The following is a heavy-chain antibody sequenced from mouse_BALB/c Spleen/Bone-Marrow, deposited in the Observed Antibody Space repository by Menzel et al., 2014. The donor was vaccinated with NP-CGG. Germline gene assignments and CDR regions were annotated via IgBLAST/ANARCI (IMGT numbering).Heavy chain of an antibody. Sequence: QVQLQQSGAELVKPGASVKLSCKTSGYTFTSYWIQWVKQRPGQGLGWIGEIFPGTGTTYYNEKFKDKATLTIDTSSSTAYMQLSSLSSEDSAVYFCARKGISTEIAKAYYFDYWGQGSTLTVSS. V-gene: IGHV1S132*01. CDR3: ARKGISTEIAKAYYFDY. CDR1: GYTFTSYW. J-gene: IGHJ2*01. D-gene: IGHD2-4*01. CDR2: IFPGTGTT.